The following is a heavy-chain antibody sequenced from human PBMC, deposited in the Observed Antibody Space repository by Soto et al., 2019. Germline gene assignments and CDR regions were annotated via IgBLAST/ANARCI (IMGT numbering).Heavy chain of an antibody. J-gene: IGHJ6*02. Sequence: GGPWKISCKVLGYSFTSSWFGGGGQWPGKGLKGRGLFFPGDSDTRYSPSFQGQVTISADKSISTAYLQWSSLKASDTAMYYCARHRRGYCSGGSCYPQGFYYYGMDVWGQGTTVTVSS. V-gene: IGHV5-51*01. CDR1: GYSFTSSW. D-gene: IGHD2-15*01. CDR2: FFPGDSDT. CDR3: ARHRRGYCSGGSCYPQGFYYYGMDV.